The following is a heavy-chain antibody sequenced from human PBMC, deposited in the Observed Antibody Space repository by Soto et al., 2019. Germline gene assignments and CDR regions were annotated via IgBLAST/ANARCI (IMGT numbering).Heavy chain of an antibody. CDR3: ARGGNPIFGVVIMAWFDP. Sequence: QVQLVQSGAEVKKPGSSVKVSCKASGGTFSSYAISWVRQAPGQGLEWMGGIIPIFGTANYAQKFQGRVTITADESTSPAYMELSSLRSEDTAVYYCARGGNPIFGVVIMAWFDPWGQGTLVTVSS. V-gene: IGHV1-69*12. D-gene: IGHD3-3*01. CDR1: GGTFSSYA. CDR2: IIPIFGTA. J-gene: IGHJ5*02.